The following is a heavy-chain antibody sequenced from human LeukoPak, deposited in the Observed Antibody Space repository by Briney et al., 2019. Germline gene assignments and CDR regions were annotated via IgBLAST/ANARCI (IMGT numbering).Heavy chain of an antibody. CDR2: ISYDGSNK. Sequence: PGGSLRLSCAASGFTFSSYAMHWVRQAPGKGLEWVAVISYDGSNKYYADSVKGRFTISRDNSKNTLYLQMNSLRAEDTAVYYCARDLLYKIVVYGMDVWGQGTTVTVSS. V-gene: IGHV3-30-3*01. D-gene: IGHD3-22*01. J-gene: IGHJ6*02. CDR3: ARDLLYKIVVYGMDV. CDR1: GFTFSSYA.